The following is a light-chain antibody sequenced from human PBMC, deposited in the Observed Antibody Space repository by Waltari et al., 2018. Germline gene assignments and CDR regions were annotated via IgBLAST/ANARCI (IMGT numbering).Light chain of an antibody. J-gene: IGLJ3*02. CDR3: ETGGHGTWV. CDR2: VNSDGSH. V-gene: IGLV4-69*01. Sequence: QLVLTQSPSASASLGASVKLTCTLSSGHSSNIIAWLQQQPGKGPRYLMKVNSDGSHRKGDDIPDRCSGSSSGAERYLTISSLQSEDEADYYCETGGHGTWVFGGGTKLTVL. CDR1: SGHSSNI.